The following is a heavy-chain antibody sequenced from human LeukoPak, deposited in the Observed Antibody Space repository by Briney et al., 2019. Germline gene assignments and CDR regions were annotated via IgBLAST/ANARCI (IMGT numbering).Heavy chain of an antibody. CDR1: GFTFSSYG. CDR2: IRYDGSNK. D-gene: IGHD5-24*01. Sequence: GGSLRLSCAASGFTFSSYGMHWVRQAPGKGLEWVAFIRYDGSNKYYADSVKGRFTISRDNSKNTLYLQMNSLRVEDTAVYYCASRDGKNFYFDHWGQGTLVTVSS. CDR3: ASRDGKNFYFDH. V-gene: IGHV3-30*02. J-gene: IGHJ4*02.